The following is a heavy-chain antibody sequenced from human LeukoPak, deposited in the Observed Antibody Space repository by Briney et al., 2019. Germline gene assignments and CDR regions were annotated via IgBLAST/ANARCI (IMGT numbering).Heavy chain of an antibody. CDR1: GFSFSNYA. V-gene: IGHV3-23*01. D-gene: IGHD1-1*01. Sequence: GGSLRLSCAASGFSFSNYAMSWVRQAPARGPEWVSSIRGGGGTFYADSVKGRFTLSRDDSRNTVYLQLNNLRVEDTAIYYCAKANWVSNADAVWWGQGTQVTVSS. CDR2: IRGGGGT. CDR3: AKANWVSNADAVW. J-gene: IGHJ4*02.